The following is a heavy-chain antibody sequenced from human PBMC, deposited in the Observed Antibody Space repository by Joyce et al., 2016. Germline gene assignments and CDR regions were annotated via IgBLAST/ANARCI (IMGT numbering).Heavy chain of an antibody. D-gene: IGHD2-2*01. CDR2: IYYGGSP. CDR1: DGSITSGGYY. J-gene: IGHJ5*02. CDR3: ASSLPVFTT. Sequence: QVQLQQSGPGLVRPSQTLSLTCTVPDGSITSGGYYWNWIRQYPGKGLEWIGYIYYGGSPFYNPSLESRVTISVDTSKNQFSLTLRSVTAADTAVYYCASSLPVFTTWGQGTLVTVSS. V-gene: IGHV4-31*03.